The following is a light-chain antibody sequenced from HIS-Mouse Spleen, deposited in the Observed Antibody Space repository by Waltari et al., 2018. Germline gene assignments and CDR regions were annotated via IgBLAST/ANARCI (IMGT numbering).Light chain of an antibody. CDR2: DAS. CDR1: QDISNY. Sequence: DIQMTQSPSSLSASVGDRVTITCQASQDISNYFNWYQQKPGKAPKLLIYDASNLETGVPSRFSGSGSGTDITFTISSLQPEDIATYYCQQYDNLPYTFGQGTKLEIK. J-gene: IGKJ2*01. V-gene: IGKV1-33*01. CDR3: QQYDNLPYT.